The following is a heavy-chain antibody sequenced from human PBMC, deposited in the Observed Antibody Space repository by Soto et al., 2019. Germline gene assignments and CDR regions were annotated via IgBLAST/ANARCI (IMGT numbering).Heavy chain of an antibody. J-gene: IGHJ4*02. D-gene: IGHD2-21*02. CDR3: ARAHCGGDCYSGVDY. CDR2: INPNSGGT. CDR1: GYTFNGYY. V-gene: IGHV1-2*04. Sequence: SVKVSCKASGYTFNGYYMHWVQQAQGQGLEWMGWINPNSGGTNYAQKFQGWVTMTRDTSISTAYMELSRLRSDDTAVYYCARAHCGGDCYSGVDYWGQGTLVTVSS.